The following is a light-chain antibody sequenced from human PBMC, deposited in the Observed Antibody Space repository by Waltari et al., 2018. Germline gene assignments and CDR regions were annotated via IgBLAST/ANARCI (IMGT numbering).Light chain of an antibody. V-gene: IGLV2-11*01. CDR3: CSYAGSHTWV. Sequence: QSALTQPRSVSGSPGQSVTISCPGTSSDVGDYNYVSWYQHHPGKAPQLMIYDVTKRPSGVPGRFSGSKSGNTASLTISGLQAEDEADYYCCSYAGSHTWVFGGGTKLTVL. CDR2: DVT. J-gene: IGLJ3*02. CDR1: SSDVGDYNY.